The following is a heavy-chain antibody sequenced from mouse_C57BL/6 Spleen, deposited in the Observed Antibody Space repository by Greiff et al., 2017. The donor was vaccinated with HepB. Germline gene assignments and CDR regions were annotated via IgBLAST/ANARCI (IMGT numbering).Heavy chain of an antibody. CDR1: GYAFSSYW. Sequence: QVQLKESGAELVKPGASVKISCKASGYAFSSYWMNWVKQRPGKGLEWIGQIYPGDGDTNYNGKFKGKATLTADKSSSTAYMQLSSLTSEDSAVYFCARSGVITTVVAPYAMDYWGQGTSVTVSS. V-gene: IGHV1-80*01. J-gene: IGHJ4*01. D-gene: IGHD1-1*01. CDR2: IYPGDGDT. CDR3: ARSGVITTVVAPYAMDY.